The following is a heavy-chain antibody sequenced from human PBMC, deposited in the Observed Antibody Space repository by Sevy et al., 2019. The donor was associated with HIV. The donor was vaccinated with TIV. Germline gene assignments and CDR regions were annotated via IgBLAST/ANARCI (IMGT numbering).Heavy chain of an antibody. CDR2: IHSDDTT. J-gene: IGHJ4*02. D-gene: IGHD5-12*01. Sequence: LSLTCAASGFTVNSNYMTWVRQAPGKGLEGVSVIHSDDTTYHADSVKDRFTISRDNFKNTLYLHMSSLRAEDTAVYYCARGKSGYGYALIYWGQGTLVTGSS. CDR1: GFTVNSNY. CDR3: ARGKSGYGYALIY. V-gene: IGHV3-66*01.